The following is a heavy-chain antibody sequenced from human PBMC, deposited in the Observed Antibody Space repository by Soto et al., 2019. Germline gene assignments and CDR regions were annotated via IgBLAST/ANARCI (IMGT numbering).Heavy chain of an antibody. V-gene: IGHV3-21*01. CDR1: GFTFSSYS. CDR3: ARGYDALDY. J-gene: IGHJ4*02. Sequence: PGGSLRLSCAASGFTFSSYSMNWVRQAPGKGLEWVSSISISSNYIYYADSVKGRFTFSRDNAKNSLYLQINSLRAEDTAVYYCARGYDALDYWGQGALVTVSS. D-gene: IGHD3-16*01. CDR2: ISISSNYI.